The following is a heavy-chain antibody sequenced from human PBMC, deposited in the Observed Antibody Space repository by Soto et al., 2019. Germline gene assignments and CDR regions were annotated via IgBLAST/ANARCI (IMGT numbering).Heavy chain of an antibody. J-gene: IGHJ3*02. CDR1: GFSFSSYS. D-gene: IGHD6-19*01. V-gene: IGHV3-48*01. CDR2: ISTGSSTI. Sequence: EAQLVESGGGLVQPGGSLRLSCAASGFSFSSYSMNWVRQAPGKGLEWLSYISTGSSTIYYADSVKGRFTISRDNAKNSLYLQMNSLRAEDTAVYYCARVKGGRSSGWYEDVAFDIWGQGTMVTVSS. CDR3: ARVKGGRSSGWYEDVAFDI.